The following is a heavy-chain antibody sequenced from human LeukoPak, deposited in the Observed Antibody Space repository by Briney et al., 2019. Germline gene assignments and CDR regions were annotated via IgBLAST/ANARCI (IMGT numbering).Heavy chain of an antibody. V-gene: IGHV4-30-2*01. CDR2: IYHSGST. CDR3: ARLRYSSGWNDFDY. J-gene: IGHJ4*02. CDR1: GGSISSGGYY. Sequence: SETLSLTCTVSGGSISSGGYYWSWIRQPPGKGLEWIGYIYHSGSTYYNPSLKSRVTISVDRSKNQFSLKLSSVTAADTAVYYCARLRYSSGWNDFDYWGQGTLVTVSS. D-gene: IGHD6-19*01.